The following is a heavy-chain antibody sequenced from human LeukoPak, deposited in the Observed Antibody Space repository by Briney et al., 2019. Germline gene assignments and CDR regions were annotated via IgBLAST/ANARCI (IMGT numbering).Heavy chain of an antibody. CDR1: GFNVRSNY. Sequence: GGSPRLSCAASGFNVRSNYMSWFRQAPGKGLEWASVIYNDGRTYYADSVKGRFIISKDTSRNTVLLQMNNLRADDTAVYYCARESGYAVGDFWGRGTLVIVSS. V-gene: IGHV3-53*01. CDR3: ARESGYAVGDF. CDR2: IYNDGRT. D-gene: IGHD5-12*01. J-gene: IGHJ4*02.